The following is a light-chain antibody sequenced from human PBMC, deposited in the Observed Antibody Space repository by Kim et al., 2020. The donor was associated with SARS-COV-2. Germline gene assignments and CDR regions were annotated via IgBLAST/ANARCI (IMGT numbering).Light chain of an antibody. Sequence: SVSPGERATVSCRASQSVSSYLAWYQQKPGQAPRLLIYDASNRATGIPARFSGSGSGTDFTLTISSLEPEDFAVYYCQQRSNWITFGQGTRLEIK. CDR1: QSVSSY. J-gene: IGKJ5*01. CDR2: DAS. CDR3: QQRSNWIT. V-gene: IGKV3-11*01.